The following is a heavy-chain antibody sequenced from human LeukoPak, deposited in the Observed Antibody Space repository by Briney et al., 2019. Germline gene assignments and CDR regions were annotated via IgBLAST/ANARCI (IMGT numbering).Heavy chain of an antibody. J-gene: IGHJ2*01. CDR1: GGSISSLY. Sequence: PSETLSLTCIVSGGSISSLYWTWIRQPPGKGLEWIGYIHDSGTTNSNPSLKSRVTISVDTSKNQFSLKLSSVTAADTAVYYCARDFYYYDSSGSLWYFDLWGRGTLVTVSS. D-gene: IGHD3-22*01. CDR3: ARDFYYYDSSGSLWYFDL. V-gene: IGHV4-59*11. CDR2: IHDSGTT.